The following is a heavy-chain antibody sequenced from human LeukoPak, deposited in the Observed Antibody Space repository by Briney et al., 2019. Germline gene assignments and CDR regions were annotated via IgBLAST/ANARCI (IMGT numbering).Heavy chain of an antibody. V-gene: IGHV1-24*01. D-gene: IGHD4/OR15-4a*01. CDR2: FDPGHGEN. Sequence: ASVKVSCKVSGLILSELWMHWVRQAPGKGLEWMGGFDPGHGENIYPQKFQGRVTMTEDTSTDTAYMELRSLRSEDTAVYYCTTSLTFDLWGQGSLVIVSS. J-gene: IGHJ4*02. CDR1: GLILSELW. CDR3: TTSLTFDL.